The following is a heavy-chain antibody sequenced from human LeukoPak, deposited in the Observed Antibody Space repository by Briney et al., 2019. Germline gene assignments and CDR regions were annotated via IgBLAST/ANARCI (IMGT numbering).Heavy chain of an antibody. J-gene: IGHJ4*02. D-gene: IGHD2-21*02. CDR1: GGSISSSSYY. CDR3: ARHAREVVTAFDY. CDR2: IYYSGST. Sequence: PSETLSLTCTVSGGSISSSSYYWGWIRQPPGKGLEWIGSIYYSGSTYYNPSLKSRVTISVDTSKNQFSLKLSSVTAADTAVYYCARHAREVVTAFDYWGQGTLVTVSS. V-gene: IGHV4-39*01.